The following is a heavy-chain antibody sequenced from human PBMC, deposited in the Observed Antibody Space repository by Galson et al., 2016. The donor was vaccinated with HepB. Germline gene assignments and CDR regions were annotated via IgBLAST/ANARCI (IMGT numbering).Heavy chain of an antibody. J-gene: IGHJ6*03. CDR3: AKDGQPNAGYMDV. D-gene: IGHD1-14*01. V-gene: IGHV3-23*01. CDR2: VSGSGGTT. Sequence: SLRLSCAASGFPFSTYAMSWVRQAPGKGLEWVSTVSGSGGTTFYADSVKGRFTISRDNSKDTLFLQMNSLRVDDTALYYCAKDGQPNAGYMDVWGKGTTVTVS. CDR1: GFPFSTYA.